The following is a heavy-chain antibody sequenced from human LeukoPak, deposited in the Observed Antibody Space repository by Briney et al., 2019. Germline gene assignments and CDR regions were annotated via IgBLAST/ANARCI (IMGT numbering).Heavy chain of an antibody. J-gene: IGHJ5*02. CDR1: GASSSTYD. CDR2: IYTSGST. D-gene: IGHD2-8*01. V-gene: IGHV4-4*07. CDR3: ARVCPEGLMMYDPWFDP. Sequence: SETLPLTFTVSGASSSTYDWSWIRQPAGKGLEWIGRIYTSGSTNYNPSLKSRVTMSVDTSKNQFSLKLSSVTAADTAVYYCARVCPEGLMMYDPWFDPWGQGALVTVSS.